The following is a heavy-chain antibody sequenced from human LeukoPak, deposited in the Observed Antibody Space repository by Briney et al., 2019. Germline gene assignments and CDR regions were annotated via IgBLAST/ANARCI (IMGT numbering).Heavy chain of an antibody. D-gene: IGHD6-19*01. J-gene: IGHJ4*02. CDR1: GFTFSSYS. CDR3: ARVGTGGGWYFDY. CDR2: ISSSSSYI. Sequence: PGGSLRLSCAASGFTFSSYSMNWVRQAPGKGLEWVSSISSSSSYIYYADSVKGRFTISRDNAKNSLYLQMNSLGAEDTAVYYCARVGTGGGWYFDYWGQGTLVTVSS. V-gene: IGHV3-21*01.